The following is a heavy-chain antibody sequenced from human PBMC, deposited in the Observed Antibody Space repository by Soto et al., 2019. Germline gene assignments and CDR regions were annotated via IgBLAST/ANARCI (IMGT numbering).Heavy chain of an antibody. J-gene: IGHJ6*02. CDR3: ASSGSGSAYEEISHYGLDV. V-gene: IGHV1-69*01. CDR1: GGIFSGYA. D-gene: IGHD3-10*01. CDR2: IIPVYGTS. Sequence: VQLVQSGTEVKEPGSSVKVSCRASGGIFSGYAFGWVRQAPGQGLEWMAGIIPVYGTSSSAQKFQGRVTITADESSTTVYMELSSLRSEDTAVYYWASSGSGSAYEEISHYGLDVWGQGTTVIVSS.